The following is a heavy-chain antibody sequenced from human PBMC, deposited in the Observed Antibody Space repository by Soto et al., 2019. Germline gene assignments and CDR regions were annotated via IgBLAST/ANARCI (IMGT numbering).Heavy chain of an antibody. V-gene: IGHV1-3*01. CDR1: GYTFTSYA. Sequence: ASVKVFCKASGYTFTSYAMHWVRQAPGQRLEWMGWINAGNGNTKYSQKFQGRVTITRDTSASTAYMELSSLRSEDTAVYYCARDHCYYDSSGYCSIYYYGMDVWGQGTTVTVSS. CDR3: ARDHCYYDSSGYCSIYYYGMDV. CDR2: INAGNGNT. D-gene: IGHD3-22*01. J-gene: IGHJ6*02.